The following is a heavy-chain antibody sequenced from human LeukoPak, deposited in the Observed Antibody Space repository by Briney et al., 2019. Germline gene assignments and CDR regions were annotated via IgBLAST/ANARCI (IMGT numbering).Heavy chain of an antibody. J-gene: IGHJ4*02. Sequence: PGGSLRLSCAASGFNFSSYWMGWVRQAPGKGLEWVANIKQDGSEKNYMDSVKGRFTISRDNAKNSLLLQMNSLRVEDTAVYYCASERGGQSNDYLHGGPFDYWGQGTLVTVSS. CDR2: IKQDGSEK. V-gene: IGHV3-7*05. CDR1: GFNFSSYW. D-gene: IGHD3-16*01. CDR3: ASERGGQSNDYLHGGPFDY.